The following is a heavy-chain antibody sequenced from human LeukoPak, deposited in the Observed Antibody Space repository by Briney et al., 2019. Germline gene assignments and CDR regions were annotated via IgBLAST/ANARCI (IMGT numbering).Heavy chain of an antibody. Sequence: SETLSLTCTVSGASISRYYWSWIRQPPGKGLEWIGYVYYSGSINYNPSLKSRVTISLDTSKNQFSLKLSSVTAADTAVYYCARPTYYYDSSGHYYWFDPWGQGTLVTVSS. J-gene: IGHJ5*02. D-gene: IGHD3-22*01. CDR3: ARPTYYYDSSGHYYWFDP. CDR2: VYYSGSI. CDR1: GASISRYY. V-gene: IGHV4-59*01.